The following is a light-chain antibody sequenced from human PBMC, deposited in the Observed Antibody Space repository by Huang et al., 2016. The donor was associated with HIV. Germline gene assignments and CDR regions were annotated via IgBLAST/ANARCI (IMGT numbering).Light chain of an antibody. Sequence: EIVLTQSPDTLSLSPGERGALSCRASQNITADYLAWYQQKAGQDPRLLIYGSAGRATVVPVRFGGSGSGAEFILTIDRLEPEDFASYYCQQYNTLPWTFGPGTKLEVK. CDR1: QNITADY. CDR3: QQYNTLPWT. J-gene: IGKJ1*01. CDR2: GSA. V-gene: IGKV3-20*01.